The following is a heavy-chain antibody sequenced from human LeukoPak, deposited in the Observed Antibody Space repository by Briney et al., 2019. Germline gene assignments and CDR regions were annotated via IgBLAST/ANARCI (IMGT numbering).Heavy chain of an antibody. CDR1: GYTFTSYD. J-gene: IGHJ6*03. D-gene: IGHD3-22*01. Sequence: GASVKVSCKASGYTFTSYDIDWVRQATGQGLEWMGWMNPNSGNTGYAQKFQGRVTITRNTSISTAYMELSSLRSEDTAVYYCARVRITMIVPDIYYYYMDVWGKGTTVTVSS. CDR3: ARVRITMIVPDIYYYYMDV. V-gene: IGHV1-8*03. CDR2: MNPNSGNT.